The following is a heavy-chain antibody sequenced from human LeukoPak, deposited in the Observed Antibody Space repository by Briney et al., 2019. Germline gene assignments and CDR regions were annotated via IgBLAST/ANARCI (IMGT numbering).Heavy chain of an antibody. D-gene: IGHD1-1*01. CDR1: GASISSSTYY. V-gene: IGHV4-39*01. J-gene: IGHJ4*02. CDR2: IYYSGNT. Sequence: SETLSLTCTVSGASISSSTYYWGWIRQPPGKGLELIGSIYYSGNTYYNPSLQSRVTISVDTSKNQFSLKLTSVTAADTAVYYCARQWKYWGQGTLVTVSS. CDR3: ARQWKY.